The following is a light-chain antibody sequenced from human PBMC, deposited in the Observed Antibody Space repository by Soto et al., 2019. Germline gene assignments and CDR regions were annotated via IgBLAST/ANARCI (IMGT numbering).Light chain of an antibody. V-gene: IGKV3-20*01. CDR3: QQYVSWT. CDR1: QTISSNY. CDR2: GTS. J-gene: IGKJ1*01. Sequence: EIVLTQSPGTLSVSPGERATLSCRASQTISSNYLAWYQQKPGQAPRLLLYGTSSRATGIPDRFSGSGSGTDFTLTISRLEPEDSAIDYCQQYVSWTFGQGTKVEI.